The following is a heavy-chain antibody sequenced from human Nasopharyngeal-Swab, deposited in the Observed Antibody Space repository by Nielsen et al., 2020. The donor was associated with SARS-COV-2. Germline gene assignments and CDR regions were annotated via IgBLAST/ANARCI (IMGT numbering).Heavy chain of an antibody. CDR1: GCSISSSSYY. CDR2: IYYSGST. J-gene: IGHJ4*02. V-gene: IGHV4-39*01. Sequence: SETLSLTCTVSGCSISSSSYYWGWIRQPPGKGLECIGSIYYSGSTSYNPSLNSRVTISVDTSKNQFSLKLSSVTAADTAVYYCARRQGGWLQAVHYFDYWGQGTLVTVSS. D-gene: IGHD5-24*01. CDR3: ARRQGGWLQAVHYFDY.